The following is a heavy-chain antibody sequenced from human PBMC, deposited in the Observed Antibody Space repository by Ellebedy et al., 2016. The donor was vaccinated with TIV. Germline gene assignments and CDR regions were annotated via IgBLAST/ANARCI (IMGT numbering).Heavy chain of an antibody. CDR1: GYTFTTYD. Sequence: ASVKVSCKASGYTFTTYDINWVRQATGQGLEWMGWMNPNSGYTAYAQKFQGRVTMTRSTSTSTAYMELSSLRSEDPAVYYCAKGAIWFGAYGMDVWGQGTTVTVSS. J-gene: IGHJ6*02. CDR3: AKGAIWFGAYGMDV. V-gene: IGHV1-8*01. CDR2: MNPNSGYT. D-gene: IGHD3-10*01.